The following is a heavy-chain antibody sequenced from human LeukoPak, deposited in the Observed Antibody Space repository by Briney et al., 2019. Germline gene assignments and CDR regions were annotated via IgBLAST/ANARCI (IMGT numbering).Heavy chain of an antibody. CDR3: GRGGGGGYDHIKIDY. CDR1: GYTFTSYG. J-gene: IGHJ4*02. CDR2: ISVYNGNT. D-gene: IGHD5-12*01. Sequence: ASVKVSCKASGYTFTSYGINWVRQAPGQGLEWMGWISVYNGNTIYAQELQVRVTMTTDTSTSTAYMELRSLRSDDTAVYYCGRGGGGGYDHIKIDYWGQGTLVTVSS. V-gene: IGHV1-18*04.